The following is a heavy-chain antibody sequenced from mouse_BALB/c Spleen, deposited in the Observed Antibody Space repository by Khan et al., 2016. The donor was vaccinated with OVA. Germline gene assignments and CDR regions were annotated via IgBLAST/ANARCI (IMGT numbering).Heavy chain of an antibody. Sequence: QVQLKQSGPGLVAPSQSLSIICTVSGFSLTNYGVHWVRQPPGKGLEWLGVMWAGGSTNYNSALMSRLSISIDNSKSQVFLKMNSLQTDDTAMYYCARPYYGSAWFDYWGQGTLVTVSA. CDR1: GFSLTNYG. D-gene: IGHD1-1*01. CDR2: MWAGGST. J-gene: IGHJ3*01. CDR3: ARPYYGSAWFDY. V-gene: IGHV2-9*02.